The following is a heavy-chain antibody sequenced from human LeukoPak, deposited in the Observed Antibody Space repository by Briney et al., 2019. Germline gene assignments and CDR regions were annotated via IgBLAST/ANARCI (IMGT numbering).Heavy chain of an antibody. D-gene: IGHD3-10*01. Sequence: ASVKVSCKASGYTFTSYYMNWVRQAPGQGLEGMGVINPSGGSTSYAQKFQGRVTMTRDTSTSTVYMELSSLRSEDTAVYYCARRVPYDSGNYYNPLGYWGQGTLVTVSS. CDR2: INPSGGST. CDR3: ARRVPYDSGNYYNPLGY. CDR1: GYTFTSYY. J-gene: IGHJ4*02. V-gene: IGHV1-46*01.